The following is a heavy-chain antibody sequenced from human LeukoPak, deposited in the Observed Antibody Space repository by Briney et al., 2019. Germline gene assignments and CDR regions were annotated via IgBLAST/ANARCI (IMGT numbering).Heavy chain of an antibody. D-gene: IGHD2-15*01. CDR3: ARVFRGYYFDY. CDR1: GFIFSSDD. CDR2: IRFDGGSG. V-gene: IGHV3-30*02. J-gene: IGHJ4*02. Sequence: GGSLRLSCVASGFIFSSDDIHWVRQAPGKGLEWVAFIRFDGGSGYYTDSVKGRFTISRDNSKNTLYLHMSSLRTEDTAVYYCARVFRGYYFDYWGQGTLVTVSS.